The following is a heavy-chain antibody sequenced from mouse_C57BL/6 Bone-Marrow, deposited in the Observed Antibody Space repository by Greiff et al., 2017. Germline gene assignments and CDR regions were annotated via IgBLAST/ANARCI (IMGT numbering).Heavy chain of an antibody. CDR2: ISSGGSYT. CDR3: ARRPLGSSYGYFDV. V-gene: IGHV5-6*02. D-gene: IGHD1-1*01. Sequence: EVKLQESGGDLVKPGGSLKLSCAASGFTFSSYGMSWVRQTPDKRLEWVATISSGGSYTYYPDSVKGRFTISRDNAKNTLYLQMSSLKSEDTAMYYCARRPLGSSYGYFDVWGTGTTVTVSS. J-gene: IGHJ1*03. CDR1: GFTFSSYG.